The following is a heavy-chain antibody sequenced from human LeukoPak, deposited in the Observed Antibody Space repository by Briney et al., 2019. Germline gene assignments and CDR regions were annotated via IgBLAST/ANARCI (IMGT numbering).Heavy chain of an antibody. V-gene: IGHV4-34*01. D-gene: IGHD3-22*01. J-gene: IGHJ4*02. CDR2: INHSGST. Sequence: PSETLSLTCAVYGGSFSGYYWSWIRQPPGKGLEWIGEINHSGSTNYNPSLKSRVTISVDTSKNQFSLKLSSVTAADTAVYYCARGAREYYYDSSGYYYFDYWGQGTLVTVSS. CDR3: ARGAREYYYDSSGYYYFDY. CDR1: GGSFSGYY.